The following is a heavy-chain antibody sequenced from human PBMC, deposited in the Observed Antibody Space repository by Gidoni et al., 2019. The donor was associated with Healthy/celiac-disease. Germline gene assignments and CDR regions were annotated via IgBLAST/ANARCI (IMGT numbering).Heavy chain of an antibody. J-gene: IGHJ4*02. CDR1: GFTFSSYS. Sequence: EVQLVESGGGLVQPGGSLRLSCAASGFTFSSYSMNWVRQAPGKGLEWVSYISSSSSTIYYADSVKGRFTISRDNAKNSLYLQMNSLRDEDTAVYYCARDYDFWSGSFHLYFDYWGQGTLVTVSS. V-gene: IGHV3-48*02. D-gene: IGHD3-3*01. CDR3: ARDYDFWSGSFHLYFDY. CDR2: ISSSSSTI.